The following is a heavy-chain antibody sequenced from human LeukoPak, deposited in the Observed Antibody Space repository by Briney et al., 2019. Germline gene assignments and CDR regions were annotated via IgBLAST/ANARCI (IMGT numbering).Heavy chain of an antibody. CDR1: GGSISSGGYY. V-gene: IGHV4-31*03. J-gene: IGHJ6*02. CDR3: ARGRRHYYYYGMDV. Sequence: SQTLSLTCTVSGGSISSGGYYWSWIRQHPGKGLEWIGYIYYSGSTYYNPSLKSRVTISVDTSKNQFSLKLSSVTAADTAVYYCARGRRHYYYYGMDVWGQGTTVTVS. CDR2: IYYSGST.